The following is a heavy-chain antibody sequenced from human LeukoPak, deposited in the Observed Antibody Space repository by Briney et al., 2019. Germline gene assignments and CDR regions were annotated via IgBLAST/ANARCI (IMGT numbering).Heavy chain of an antibody. CDR1: GGSISNYY. D-gene: IGHD3-16*01. V-gene: IGHV4-4*07. J-gene: IGHJ4*02. CDR3: ARVGDYALKD. CDR2: FYNSGST. Sequence: SETLSLTCTVSGGSISNYYWSWIRQPAGKGLEWIGRFYNSGSTNYNPSLKSRVTMSVDTSKYQFSLKLSSVTAADTAVYYCARVGDYALKDWGQGTLVTVSS.